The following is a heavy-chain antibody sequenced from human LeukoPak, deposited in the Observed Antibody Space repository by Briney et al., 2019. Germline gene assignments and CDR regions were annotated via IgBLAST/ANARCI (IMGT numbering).Heavy chain of an antibody. CDR3: ARLISSTAVDY. D-gene: IGHD4-11*01. J-gene: IGHJ4*02. CDR2: IYYSGST. Sequence: SETLSLTCTVSGGSISSSSYYWGWIRQPPGKGLEWIGGIYYSGSTYYNPSLKSRVTISVDMSKNQFSLKLSSVTAADTAVYYCARLISSTAVDYWGQGTLVTVSS. CDR1: GGSISSSSYY. V-gene: IGHV4-39*01.